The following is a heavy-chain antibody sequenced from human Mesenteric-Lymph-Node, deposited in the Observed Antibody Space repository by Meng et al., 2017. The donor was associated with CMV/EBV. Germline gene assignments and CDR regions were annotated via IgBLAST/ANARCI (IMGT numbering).Heavy chain of an antibody. D-gene: IGHD3-16*02. J-gene: IGHJ6*02. V-gene: IGHV3-21*04. CDR2: ISSSSSYI. Sequence: LSLTCAASGFTFSNYGMNWVRQAPGKGLEWVSSISSSSSYIYYADSVKGRFTISRDNAKNSLYLQMNSLRAEDTALYYCARGGLSSYYYYGMDVWGQGTTVTVSS. CDR3: ARGGLSSYYYYGMDV. CDR1: GFTFSNYG.